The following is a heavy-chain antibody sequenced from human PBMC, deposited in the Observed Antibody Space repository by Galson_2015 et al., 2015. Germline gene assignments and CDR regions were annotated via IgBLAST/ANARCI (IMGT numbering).Heavy chain of an antibody. D-gene: IGHD6-13*01. CDR2: ISAYNGNT. CDR3: ARDHSLAAAGTFDY. J-gene: IGHJ4*02. Sequence: SVKVSCKASGYTFTSYGISWVRQAPGQGLEWMGWISAYNGNTNYVQKLQGRVTMTTDTSTSTAYMELRSLRSDDTAMYYCARDHSLAAAGTFDYWGQGTLVTVSS. CDR1: GYTFTSYG. V-gene: IGHV1-18*04.